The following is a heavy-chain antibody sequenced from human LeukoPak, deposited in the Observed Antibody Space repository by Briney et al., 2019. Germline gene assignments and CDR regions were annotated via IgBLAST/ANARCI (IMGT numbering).Heavy chain of an antibody. CDR3: ARELVDRLEWLPTSSEY. CDR2: IIPILGIA. Sequence: GASVKVSCKASGGTFSSYAISWVRQAPGQGLEWMGRIIPILGIANYAQKFQGRVTITADKSTSTAYMELSSLRSEDTAVYYCARELVDRLEWLPTSSEYWGQGTLVTVSS. J-gene: IGHJ4*02. CDR1: GGTFSSYA. V-gene: IGHV1-69*04. D-gene: IGHD3-3*01.